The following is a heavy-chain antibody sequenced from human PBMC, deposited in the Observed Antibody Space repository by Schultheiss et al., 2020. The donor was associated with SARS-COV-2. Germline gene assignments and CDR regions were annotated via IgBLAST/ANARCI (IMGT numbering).Heavy chain of an antibody. J-gene: IGHJ4*02. Sequence: ASVKVSCKASGYTFTSYGISWVRQAPGQGLEWMGWISAYNGNTNYAQKLQGRVTMTTDTSTSTAYMELRSLRSDDTAVYYCARDYYDSSGYPLGYFDYWGQGTLVTVSS. CDR3: ARDYYDSSGYPLGYFDY. CDR2: ISAYNGNT. D-gene: IGHD3-22*01. CDR1: GYTFTSYG. V-gene: IGHV1-18*01.